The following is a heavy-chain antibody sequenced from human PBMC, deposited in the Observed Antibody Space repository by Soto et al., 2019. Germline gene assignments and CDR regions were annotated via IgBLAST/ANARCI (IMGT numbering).Heavy chain of an antibody. D-gene: IGHD3-16*01. CDR2: INPSGGST. CDR3: ARHEGLEPTGAFDI. J-gene: IGHJ3*02. CDR1: GYTFTSYY. V-gene: IGHV1-46*01. Sequence: SVKVSCKASGYTFTSYYMHWVRQAPGQGLEWMGIINPSGGSTSYAQKVQGRVTMTRDTSTSTVYMELSSLKASDPAMYYCARHEGLEPTGAFDIWGQGTMVTVSS.